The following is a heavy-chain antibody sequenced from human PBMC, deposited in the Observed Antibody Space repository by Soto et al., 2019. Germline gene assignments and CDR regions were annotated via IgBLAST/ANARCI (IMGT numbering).Heavy chain of an antibody. J-gene: IGHJ4*02. CDR2: IYPGDSDT. D-gene: IGHD2-15*01. Sequence: QMPGKGLEWMGIIYPGDSDTRYSPSFQGQVTISAAKSISTAYLQWSSLKASDTAMYYCARHPPSKVVVAANAFDYWGQGTLVTVSS. CDR3: ARHPPSKVVVAANAFDY. V-gene: IGHV5-51*01.